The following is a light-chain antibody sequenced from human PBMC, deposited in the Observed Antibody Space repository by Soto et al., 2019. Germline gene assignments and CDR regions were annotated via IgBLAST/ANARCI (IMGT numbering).Light chain of an antibody. V-gene: IGKV3-20*01. CDR3: QQYSISPIT. J-gene: IGKJ5*01. Sequence: EILLTQSPGTLSLSQGERATLSCRASQSVSNNYLAWYQQKPGQAPRLLIYGASSRATGIPDRLSGSGSGTDFTLTISRLEPEDFAVYYCQQYSISPITFGQGTRLEIK. CDR1: QSVSNNY. CDR2: GAS.